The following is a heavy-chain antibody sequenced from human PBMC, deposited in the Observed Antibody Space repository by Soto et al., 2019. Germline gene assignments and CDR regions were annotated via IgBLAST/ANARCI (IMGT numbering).Heavy chain of an antibody. CDR3: PTNRSGISVRKRFAP. V-gene: IGHV4-31*03. D-gene: IGHD3-3*02. CDR2: IYYSGST. J-gene: IGHJ5*02. Sequence: PSETLSLTCTVSGGSISSGGYYWSWIRQHPGKGLEWIGYIYYSGSTYYNPSLKSRVTISVDTSKNQFSLKLSSVTAADTAGYCWPTNRSGISVRKRFAPGTRGTPV. CDR1: GGSISSGGYY.